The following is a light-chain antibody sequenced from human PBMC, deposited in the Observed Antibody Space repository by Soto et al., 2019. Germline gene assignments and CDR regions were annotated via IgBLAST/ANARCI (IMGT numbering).Light chain of an antibody. J-gene: IGKJ1*01. CDR2: LAS. CDR3: QQYNNWPPGTT. Sequence: DIQMTQSPSTLSGSVGDRVTITCRASQTISSWLAWYQQKPGKAPKLLIYLASTLQSGVPARFSGSGSATEFTLTISSLQSEDFAVYYCQQYNNWPPGTTFGQGTKVDIK. CDR1: QTISSW. V-gene: IGKV1-5*03.